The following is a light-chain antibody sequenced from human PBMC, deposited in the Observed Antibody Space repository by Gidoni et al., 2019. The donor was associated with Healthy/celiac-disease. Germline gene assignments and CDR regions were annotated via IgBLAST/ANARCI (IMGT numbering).Light chain of an antibody. CDR2: GAS. CDR1: QSVSSN. V-gene: IGKV3-15*01. CDR3: QQYNNCPPLT. J-gene: IGKJ4*01. Sequence: ELVMTQSPATLSVSPGERATLSCRASQSVSSNLAWYQQKPGQAPRLLIYGASTRATGIPARFSGSGSGTEFTLTISSLQSEDFAVYYCQQYNNCPPLTFGGGTKVEIK.